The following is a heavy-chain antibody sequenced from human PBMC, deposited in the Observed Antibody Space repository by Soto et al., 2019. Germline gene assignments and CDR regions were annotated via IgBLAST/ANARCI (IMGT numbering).Heavy chain of an antibody. V-gene: IGHV5-51*01. CDR1: GYSFTSYW. D-gene: IGHD3-9*01. CDR2: IYPFYSDT. Sequence: GESLKISCKGSGYSFTSYWICWVRQMPVKGLECMGIIYPFYSDTRYSPSFQGQVTISAYNSISTSYLQLSSLKASDTAIYYCXRXLRYFDWPPIPDDAFDIWGQGTLVTVSS. CDR3: XRXLRYFDWPPIPDDAFDI. J-gene: IGHJ3*02.